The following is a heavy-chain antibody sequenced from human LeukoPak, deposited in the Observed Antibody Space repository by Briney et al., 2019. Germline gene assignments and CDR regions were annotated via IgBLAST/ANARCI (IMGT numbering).Heavy chain of an antibody. CDR2: ISSYRSYI. CDR3: ARDRSNGDYAFDY. D-gene: IGHD4-17*01. Sequence: GGSLRLSCAASEFTFSSYDMNWVRQAPGKGLEWVSSISSYRSYIYYADSVKGRFTISRDNAKNSLYLQMNSLRAEDTAVYYCARDRSNGDYAFDYWGQGALVTVSS. J-gene: IGHJ4*02. CDR1: EFTFSSYD. V-gene: IGHV3-21*01.